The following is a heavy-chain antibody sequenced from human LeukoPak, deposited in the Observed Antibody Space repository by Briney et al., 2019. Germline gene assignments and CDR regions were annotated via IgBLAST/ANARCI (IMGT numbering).Heavy chain of an antibody. Sequence: ASVKVSCKASGGTFSSYSINWVRQAPGQGLEWMGGIIPIFGTANYAQKFQGRVAITADESTRTAYMDLSSLGSEDTAVYYCAKSGHVELKEYFDYWGQGTLVTVSS. J-gene: IGHJ4*02. V-gene: IGHV1-69*13. CDR1: GGTFSSYS. CDR3: AKSGHVELKEYFDY. CDR2: IIPIFGTA. D-gene: IGHD1-7*01.